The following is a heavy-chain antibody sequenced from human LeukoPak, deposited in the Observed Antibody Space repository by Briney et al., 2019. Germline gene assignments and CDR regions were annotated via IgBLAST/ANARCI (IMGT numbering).Heavy chain of an antibody. CDR1: GFTFSSYW. V-gene: IGHV3-74*01. CDR3: ARDRSGNYLY. CDR2: INSDGSST. D-gene: IGHD1-26*01. J-gene: IGHJ4*02. Sequence: GGPLRLSCAASGFTFSSYWMHWVRQAPGKGLMWVSRINSDGSSTTYADSVKGRFTISRDNAKNTLYLQMNSLRAEDTAVYYCARDRSGNYLYWGQGTLVTVSS.